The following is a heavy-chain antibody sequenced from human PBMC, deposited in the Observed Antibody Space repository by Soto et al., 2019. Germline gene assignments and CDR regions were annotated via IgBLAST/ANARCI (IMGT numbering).Heavy chain of an antibody. D-gene: IGHD2-2*01. Sequence: GASVKVSCKASGDTFSSYAISWVRQAPGQGLEWMGGIIPIFGTANYAQKFQGRVTITADESTSTAYMELSSLRSEDTAVYYCARATGSLSGYCSSTSCHRGWFDPWGQGTLVTVSS. CDR1: GDTFSSYA. V-gene: IGHV1-69*13. J-gene: IGHJ5*02. CDR2: IIPIFGTA. CDR3: ARATGSLSGYCSSTSCHRGWFDP.